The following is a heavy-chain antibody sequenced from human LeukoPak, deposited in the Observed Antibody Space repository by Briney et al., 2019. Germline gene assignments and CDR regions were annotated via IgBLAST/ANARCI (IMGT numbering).Heavy chain of an antibody. CDR1: GFTFSNYA. D-gene: IGHD6-19*01. V-gene: IGHV3-23*01. CDR2: ISGSGAST. Sequence: PGGSLRLSCAASGFTFSNYAMNWVRQAPGKGLEWVSEISGSGASTYYADSVKGRFTISRDNSKNTLYLQMNSLRAEDTAVYYCAKETSGWEFDYWGQGTLVTVSS. J-gene: IGHJ4*02. CDR3: AKETSGWEFDY.